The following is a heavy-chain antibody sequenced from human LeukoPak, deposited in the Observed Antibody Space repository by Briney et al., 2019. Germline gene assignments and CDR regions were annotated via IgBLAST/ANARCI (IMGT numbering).Heavy chain of an antibody. Sequence: GGSLRLSCAASGFTFSSYWMHWVRQAPGKGLVWVSRINSDGSSTSYADSVRGRFTISRDNAKNTLYLQMNSLRAEDTAVYYCARDGGNIAAAGEFDYWGQGTLVTVSS. V-gene: IGHV3-74*01. CDR1: GFTFSSYW. CDR2: INSDGSST. CDR3: ARDGGNIAAAGEFDY. D-gene: IGHD6-13*01. J-gene: IGHJ4*02.